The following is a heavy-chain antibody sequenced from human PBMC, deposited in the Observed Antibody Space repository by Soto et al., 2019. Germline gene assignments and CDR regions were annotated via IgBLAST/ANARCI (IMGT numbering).Heavy chain of an antibody. D-gene: IGHD3-3*01. CDR1: GFTFENYA. CDR2: ISGSGGTT. Sequence: GGSLRLSCVASGFTFENYAMSWVRQAPGKGLEWVSAISGSGGTTYYSDSVKGRFTISRDTSQSTLYLQMNSLRADDTAMYYCARWSYLDYWGQGTRVTVSS. CDR3: ARWSYLDY. J-gene: IGHJ4*02. V-gene: IGHV3-23*01.